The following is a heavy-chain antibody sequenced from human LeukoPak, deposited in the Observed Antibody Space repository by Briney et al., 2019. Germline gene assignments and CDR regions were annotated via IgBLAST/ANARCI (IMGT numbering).Heavy chain of an antibody. CDR1: GGSVSSGSYY. CDR3: ASNTLQHHGMDV. D-gene: IGHD6-13*01. J-gene: IGHJ6*02. V-gene: IGHV4-61*01. Sequence: SETLSLTCTVSGGSVSSGSYYWSWIRQPPGKGLEWIGYIYYSGSTNYNPSLKSRVTISVDTSKNQFSLKLSSVTAADTAVYYCASNTLQHHGMDVWGQGTTVTVSS. CDR2: IYYSGST.